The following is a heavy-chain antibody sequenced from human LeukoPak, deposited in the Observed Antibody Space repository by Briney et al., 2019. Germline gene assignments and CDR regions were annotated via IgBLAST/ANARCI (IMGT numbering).Heavy chain of an antibody. Sequence: SETLSLTCTVSGGSISSYYWSWIRQTPGKGLEWIGYIYYSGSTNYNPSLKSRVTISVDTSKNQFSLKLTSVTAADTAVYYCARAYYDSSGYPLNPVHYYYYYMDVWGKGTTVTVSS. CDR2: IYYSGST. CDR3: ARAYYDSSGYPLNPVHYYYYYMDV. D-gene: IGHD3-22*01. V-gene: IGHV4-59*01. CDR1: GGSISSYY. J-gene: IGHJ6*03.